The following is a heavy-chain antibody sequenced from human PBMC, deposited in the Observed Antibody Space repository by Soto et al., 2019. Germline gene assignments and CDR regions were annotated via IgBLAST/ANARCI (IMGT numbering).Heavy chain of an antibody. J-gene: IGHJ4*02. D-gene: IGHD3-3*01. V-gene: IGHV1-18*01. CDR1: GYTFTSYG. CDR2: ISAYNGNT. Sequence: ASVKVSCKASGYTFTSYGISWVRQAPGQGREWMGWISAYNGNTNYAQKLQGRVTMTTDTSTSTAYMELRSLRSDDTAVYYCARDRVTIFGVAVGDFDYWGQGTLVTVSS. CDR3: ARDRVTIFGVAVGDFDY.